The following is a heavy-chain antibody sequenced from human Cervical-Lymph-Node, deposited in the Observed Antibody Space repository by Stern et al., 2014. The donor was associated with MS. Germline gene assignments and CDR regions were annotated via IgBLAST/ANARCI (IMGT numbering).Heavy chain of an antibody. V-gene: IGHV4-31*03. Sequence: QLQLQESGPGLVKPSQTLSLSCTVSGGSISSGGYYWSWIRQHQGKGLEWIGYIYYNGVSTYYNPSLKSRVTMLMDTSRNQFSLKLSSVTAADTAMYYCARELIVSTGTKSDCWGQGTLVTVSS. J-gene: IGHJ4*02. CDR2: IYYNGVST. CDR1: GGSISSGGYY. D-gene: IGHD1-7*01. CDR3: ARELIVSTGTKSDC.